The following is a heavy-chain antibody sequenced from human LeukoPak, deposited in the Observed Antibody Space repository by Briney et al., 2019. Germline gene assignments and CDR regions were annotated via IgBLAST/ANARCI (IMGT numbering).Heavy chain of an antibody. D-gene: IGHD3-10*01. V-gene: IGHV3-23*01. CDR3: AKRYYGSGSYDAFDV. CDR2: VSSSGGST. Sequence: PGGSLRLSCAASGFTFSGCAMTWVRQAPGKGLEWVSLVSSSGGSTYYADSVKGRFTISRDNSKNTLYLQMNSLRAEDTAVYYCAKRYYGSGSYDAFDVWGQGTMVSVSS. CDR1: GFTFSGCA. J-gene: IGHJ3*01.